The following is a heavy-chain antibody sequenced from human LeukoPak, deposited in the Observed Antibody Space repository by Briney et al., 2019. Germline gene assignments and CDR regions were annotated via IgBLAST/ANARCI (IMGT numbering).Heavy chain of an antibody. D-gene: IGHD6-19*01. Sequence: EASVKVSCKASGYTFTSYGISWARQAPGQGLEWMGWISAYNGNTNYAQKLQGRVTMTTDTSTSTAYMELRSLRSDDTAVYYCARGHTAVAGNWFDPWGQGTLVTVSS. CDR1: GYTFTSYG. CDR3: ARGHTAVAGNWFDP. CDR2: ISAYNGNT. V-gene: IGHV1-18*01. J-gene: IGHJ5*02.